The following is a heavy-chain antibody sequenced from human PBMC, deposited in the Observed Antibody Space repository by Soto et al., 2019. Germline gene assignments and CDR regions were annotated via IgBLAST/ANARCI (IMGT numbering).Heavy chain of an antibody. D-gene: IGHD2-2*01. J-gene: IGHJ5*02. Sequence: GGSLRLSCAASGFTFSDFYMSWIRQAPGKGLEWVSYISSSGSTIYYADSVKGRFTISRDNAKNSLYLQMNSLRAEDTAVYYCARLRSTSCHDPWGQGTLVTVSS. CDR3: ARLRSTSCHDP. CDR1: GFTFSDFY. CDR2: ISSSGSTI. V-gene: IGHV3-11*01.